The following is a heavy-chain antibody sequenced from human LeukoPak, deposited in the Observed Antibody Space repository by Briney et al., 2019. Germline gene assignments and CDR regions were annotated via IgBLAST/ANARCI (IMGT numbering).Heavy chain of an antibody. V-gene: IGHV3-21*01. J-gene: IGHJ4*02. Sequence: GGSLRLSCAASGSTFSSYSMNWVRQAPGKGLEWVSSISSSSSYIYYADSVKGRFTISRDNAKNSLYLQMNSLRAEDTAVYYCASELLWFGELYLDYWGQGTLVTVSS. D-gene: IGHD3-10*01. CDR1: GSTFSSYS. CDR3: ASELLWFGELYLDY. CDR2: ISSSSSYI.